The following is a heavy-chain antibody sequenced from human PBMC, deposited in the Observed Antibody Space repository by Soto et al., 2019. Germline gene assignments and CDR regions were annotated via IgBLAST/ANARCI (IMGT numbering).Heavy chain of an antibody. D-gene: IGHD3-22*01. CDR1: GDSISRRHW. CDR2: ISHSGIT. Sequence: QVQLQESGPGLVRPSGALSVTCAVSGDSISRRHWWSWVRQAPGKGLEWIGEISHSGITNYNPALTSRVTISGDKSKNQLSLKLTSVTAADTAVYYCARVRYDRSGFDHWGQGTLVSVSS. V-gene: IGHV4-4*02. J-gene: IGHJ4*02. CDR3: ARVRYDRSGFDH.